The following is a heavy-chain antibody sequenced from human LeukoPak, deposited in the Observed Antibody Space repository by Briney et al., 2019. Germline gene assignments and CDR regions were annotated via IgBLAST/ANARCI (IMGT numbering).Heavy chain of an antibody. D-gene: IGHD3-16*02. J-gene: IGHJ5*02. CDR2: IYTSGRT. V-gene: IGHV4-4*07. CDR1: GDSIRNYY. CDR3: TRERGIIIGSSGPTWFDP. Sequence: SETLSLTCTLSGDSIRNYYWSWIRQSAGKGMEWIGRIYTSGRTNYNPSLKSRVSMSIDTSKDQFSLKLRSVTAADTAMYYCTRERGIIIGSSGPTWFDPWGQGTLVIVSS.